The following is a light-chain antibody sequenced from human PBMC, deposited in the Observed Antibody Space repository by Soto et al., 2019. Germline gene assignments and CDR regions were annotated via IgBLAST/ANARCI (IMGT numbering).Light chain of an antibody. CDR2: GAS. V-gene: IGKV3-20*01. CDR1: QSVSGSY. J-gene: IGKJ4*01. Sequence: EIVLTQSPGTLSLSPGERATLSCRASQSVSGSYLAWYQQKPGQAPRLLIYGASSRATGIPDRFSGSGSGTDFTLTISRLEPEDFAVYYCQQYSSAPHLRLTFGGGTKVEIK. CDR3: QQYSSAPHLRLT.